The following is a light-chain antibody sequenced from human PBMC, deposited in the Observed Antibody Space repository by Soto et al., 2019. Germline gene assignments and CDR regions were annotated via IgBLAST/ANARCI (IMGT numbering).Light chain of an antibody. J-gene: IGLJ1*01. V-gene: IGLV1-44*01. CDR2: SNN. CDR1: SSNIGSNT. CDR3: ADWDDSLNGYV. Sequence: QSVLTQPPSASGTPGQRVTISCSGSSSNIGSNTVNWYQQLPGTAPKLLIYSNNQRPSGVPDRFSGSKSGTSASLAISGLQSEDEADYYCADWDDSLNGYVFGTGNKVPGL.